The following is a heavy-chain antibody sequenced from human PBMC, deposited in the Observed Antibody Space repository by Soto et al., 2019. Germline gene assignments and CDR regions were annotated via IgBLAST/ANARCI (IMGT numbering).Heavy chain of an antibody. CDR3: ARDLFGGYEPGDY. V-gene: IGHV1-69*12. J-gene: IGHJ4*02. CDR2: IISMFGTP. D-gene: IGHD5-12*01. Sequence: QVQLVQSGAELKKPGSSVKVSCRASGATFSISVFNWVRQAPGQGLEWMGGIISMFGTPNYSQKFQGRVTISADEYTSTGYMELNNLRSADTAIYYCARDLFGGYEPGDYWGQGTQVTVSS. CDR1: GATFSISV.